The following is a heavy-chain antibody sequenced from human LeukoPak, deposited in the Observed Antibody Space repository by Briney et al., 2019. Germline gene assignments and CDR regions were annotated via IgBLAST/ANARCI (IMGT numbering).Heavy chain of an antibody. CDR1: GGSISSSSYY. CDR3: LIAAAGLRSPIDY. Sequence: SETLSLTCTVSGGSISSSSYYWAWIRQPPGKGLDWIGNISYSGSTYYNPSLNTRVTMSLDTSRNQFSLKLSSVTAADTAVYYCLIAAAGLRSPIDYWGQGTLVTVSS. J-gene: IGHJ4*02. CDR2: ISYSGST. V-gene: IGHV4-39*07. D-gene: IGHD6-13*01.